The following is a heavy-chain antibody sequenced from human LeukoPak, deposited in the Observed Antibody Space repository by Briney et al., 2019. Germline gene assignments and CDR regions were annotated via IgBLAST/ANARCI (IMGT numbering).Heavy chain of an antibody. Sequence: GGSLRLSCAASGFTFSDYYMSWIRQAPGKGLEWVSYICDSDRTIYYADSVRGRFTISRDNAKNSVYLQMNNLGAEDTAVYYCARDRLGDYDHSGYYDKWGQGTLVTVSS. CDR1: GFTFSDYY. D-gene: IGHD3-22*01. CDR2: ICDSDRTI. J-gene: IGHJ4*02. CDR3: ARDRLGDYDHSGYYDK. V-gene: IGHV3-11*01.